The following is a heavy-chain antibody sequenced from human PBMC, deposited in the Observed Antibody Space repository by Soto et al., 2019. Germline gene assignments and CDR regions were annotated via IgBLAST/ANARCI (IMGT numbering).Heavy chain of an antibody. V-gene: IGHV1-24*01. Sequence: ASVKVSCKVSGYTLTESSMHWVRQAHGKGLEWMGGFDPEDGETIYAQKFQGRVTMTEDTSTDTAYMELSSLRAEDTAVYYCATVDGIAVAGTHYYYYGLDVWGQGTTVTVSS. J-gene: IGHJ6*02. D-gene: IGHD6-19*01. CDR2: FDPEDGET. CDR1: GYTLTESS. CDR3: ATVDGIAVAGTHYYYYGLDV.